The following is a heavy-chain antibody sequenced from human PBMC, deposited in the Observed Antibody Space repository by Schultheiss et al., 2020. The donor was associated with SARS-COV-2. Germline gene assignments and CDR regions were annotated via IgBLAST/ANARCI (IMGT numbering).Heavy chain of an antibody. D-gene: IGHD3-10*01. CDR3: TTVGPILWFGEPP. Sequence: GGSLRLSCAASGFTVSNNYMSWIRQAPGKGLEWVGRIKSKTDGGTTDYAAPVKGRFTISRDDSKNTLYLQMNSLKTEDTAVYYCTTVGPILWFGEPPWGQGTLVTVSS. J-gene: IGHJ5*02. CDR2: IKSKTDGGTT. CDR1: GFTVSNNY. V-gene: IGHV3-15*01.